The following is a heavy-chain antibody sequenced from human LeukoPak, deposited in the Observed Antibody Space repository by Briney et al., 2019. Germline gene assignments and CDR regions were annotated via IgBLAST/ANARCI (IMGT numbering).Heavy chain of an antibody. CDR1: GYTFTSYG. CDR3: ARGPLVVRGVIWRFDY. CDR2: INPNSGGT. D-gene: IGHD3-10*01. J-gene: IGHJ4*02. V-gene: IGHV1-2*02. Sequence: ASVKVSCKASGYTFTSYGISWVRQAPGQGLEWMGWINPNSGGTNYAQKFQGRVTMTRDTSISTAYMELSRLRSDDTAVYYCARGPLVVRGVIWRFDYWGQGTLVTVSS.